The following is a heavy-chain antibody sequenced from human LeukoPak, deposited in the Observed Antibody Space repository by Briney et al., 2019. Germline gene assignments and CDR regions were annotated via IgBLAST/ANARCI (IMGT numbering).Heavy chain of an antibody. J-gene: IGHJ4*02. CDR1: AGSMIPAF. CDR2: VYTNNGST. Sequence: SETLSLSCTVSAGSMIPAFWSWVRQPPGKGQERIGSVYTNNGSTKYNPSLKSRVTMSVDTSKNQISRKLSSVTAADTAIYYYARRQTYFCYWGQGALVTVSS. CDR3: ARRQTYFCY. V-gene: IGHV4-4*09.